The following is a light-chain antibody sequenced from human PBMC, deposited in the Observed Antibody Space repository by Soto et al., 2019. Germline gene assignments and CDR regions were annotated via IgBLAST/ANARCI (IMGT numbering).Light chain of an antibody. Sequence: EIVLTQSPDTLSLSPGERATLSCMASQSGRSNYLAWYQQKPGQAPRFLIYDASSRATGIPDRFSGSGSGTDFTLTISRLEPEDFAVYYCQQYGSSPLTFGGGTKVAIK. J-gene: IGKJ4*01. CDR2: DAS. V-gene: IGKV3-20*01. CDR3: QQYGSSPLT. CDR1: QSGRSNY.